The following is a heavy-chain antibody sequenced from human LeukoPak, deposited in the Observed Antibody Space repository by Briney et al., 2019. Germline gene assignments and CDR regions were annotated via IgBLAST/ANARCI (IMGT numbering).Heavy chain of an antibody. D-gene: IGHD3-9*01. CDR3: AGDKLRYSNWFDP. V-gene: IGHV1-2*02. CDR2: INPNSGGT. J-gene: IGHJ5*02. Sequence: ASVKVSCKASGYTFTGYYMHWVRQAPGQGLEWMGWINPNSGGTNYAQKFQGRVTMTRDTSISTAYMELSRLRSDDTAVYYCAGDKLRYSNWFDPWGQGTLVTVSS. CDR1: GYTFTGYY.